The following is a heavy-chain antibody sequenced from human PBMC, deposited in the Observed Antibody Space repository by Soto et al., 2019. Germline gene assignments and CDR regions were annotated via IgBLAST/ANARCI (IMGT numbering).Heavy chain of an antibody. D-gene: IGHD3-3*01. J-gene: IGHJ6*02. Sequence: ASVKVSCKASGYTFTSYAMHWVRQAPGQRLEWMGWINAGNGNTKYSQKFQGRVTITRDASASTAYMELSSLRSEDTAVYYCARDRWDVLRFLEWLPYGMDVWGQGTTVTVSS. CDR3: ARDRWDVLRFLEWLPYGMDV. V-gene: IGHV1-3*01. CDR1: GYTFTSYA. CDR2: INAGNGNT.